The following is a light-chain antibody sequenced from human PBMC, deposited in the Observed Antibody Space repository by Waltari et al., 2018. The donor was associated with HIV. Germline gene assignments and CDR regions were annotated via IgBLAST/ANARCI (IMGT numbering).Light chain of an antibody. J-gene: IGLJ1*01. CDR2: EVT. CDR1: TSDVGGDNY. V-gene: IGLV2-14*03. Sequence: QSALTQPASVSGSPGQSITISCTGTTSDVGGDNYVSWYQQHPGKAPTLLIYEVTNRPSGVSNRFSGSKSDSTASLTISGLQAEDEAEYYCSSSTTTTTLGLFGTGTKVTVL. CDR3: SSSTTTTTLGL.